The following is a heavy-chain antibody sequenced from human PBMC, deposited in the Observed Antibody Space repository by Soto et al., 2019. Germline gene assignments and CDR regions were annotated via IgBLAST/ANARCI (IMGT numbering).Heavy chain of an antibody. D-gene: IGHD1-26*01. CDR3: SRHDPDFSGSNWFAP. CDR2: IYYSGNT. V-gene: IGHV4-39*01. J-gene: IGHJ5*02. Sequence: QLQLQESGPGLVKPSETLSLTCTVSGGSISSSSYYWGWIRQPPGKGLDWIGTIYYSGNTYYNPSLKTRVTIPGDTSRNQFTPTLSSVTAADTAVSDGSRHDPDFSGSNWFAPWGQGTLVTVSS. CDR1: GGSISSSSYY.